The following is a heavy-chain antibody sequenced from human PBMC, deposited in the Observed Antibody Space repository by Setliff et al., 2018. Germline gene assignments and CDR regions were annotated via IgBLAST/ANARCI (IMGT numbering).Heavy chain of an antibody. CDR3: SRLVRYCTTTSCQGASGAEL. J-gene: IGHJ4*02. V-gene: IGHV1-18*01. CDR2: INTNNGDK. D-gene: IGHD2-2*01. Sequence: ASVKVSCKASGYTFTRYGISWVRQAPGQGLEWMAYINTNNGDKYYAQNVQGRVTMTTDTSTSTAYMELRSLTSDDTAVYYCSRLVRYCTTTSCQGASGAELWGQGTLVTVSS. CDR1: GYTFTRYG.